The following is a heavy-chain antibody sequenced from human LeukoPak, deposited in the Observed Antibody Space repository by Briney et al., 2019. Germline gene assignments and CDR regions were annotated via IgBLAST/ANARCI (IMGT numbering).Heavy chain of an antibody. CDR2: ISYDGSNK. V-gene: IGHV3-30-3*01. J-gene: IGHJ6*02. CDR1: GFTFGSYA. D-gene: IGHD4-17*01. CDR3: ARWGPPLTVTQAEPYFYYGMDV. Sequence: PGGSLRLSCAASGFTFGSYAMHWVRQAPGKGLEWVAVISYDGSNKYYADSVKGRFTISRDNSKNTLYLQMNSLRAEDTAVYYCARWGPPLTVTQAEPYFYYGMDVWGQGTTVTVSS.